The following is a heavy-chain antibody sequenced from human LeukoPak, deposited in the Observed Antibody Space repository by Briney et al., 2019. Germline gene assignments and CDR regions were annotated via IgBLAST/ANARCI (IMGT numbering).Heavy chain of an antibody. CDR3: ARAHPSYDFWSGYYPMVY. CDR2: IKQDGSEK. J-gene: IGHJ4*02. Sequence: GGSLRLSCAASGFTFSSYWISWVRQAPGKGLEWVANIKQDGSEKYYVDSVKGRFTISRDNAKNSLYLQMNSLRAEDTAVYYCARAHPSYDFWSGYYPMVYWGQGTLVTVSS. D-gene: IGHD3-3*01. CDR1: GFTFSSYW. V-gene: IGHV3-7*03.